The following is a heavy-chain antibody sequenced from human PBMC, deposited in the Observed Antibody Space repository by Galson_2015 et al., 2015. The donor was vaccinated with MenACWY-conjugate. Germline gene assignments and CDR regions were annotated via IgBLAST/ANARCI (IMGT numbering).Heavy chain of an antibody. CDR3: ARDLSMASSDS. J-gene: IGHJ4*02. D-gene: IGHD2/OR15-2a*01. V-gene: IGHV3-30*03. CDR1: GFTFNTYG. CDR2: SAMSNGGPKN. Sequence: SLRLSCAASGFTFNTYGIHWVRQAPGKGLEWVAVSAMSNGGPKNYYADPVKGRFTLSRDNSKNTLYLQMSSLRAEDTAVYYCARDLSMASSDSWGQGTLVTVSS.